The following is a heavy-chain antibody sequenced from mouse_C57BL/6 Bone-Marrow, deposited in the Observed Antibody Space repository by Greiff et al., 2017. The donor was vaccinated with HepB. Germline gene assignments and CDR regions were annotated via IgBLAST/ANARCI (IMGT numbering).Heavy chain of an antibody. Sequence: VQLQQPGAELVKPGASVKMSCKASAYTFTSYWITWVKQRPGQGPEWIGDIYPGSGSTNYNEKFKSKATLTVDTSSSTAYMQLSSLTSEDSAVYYCARRSDYGAMDYWGQGTSVTVSS. CDR2: IYPGSGST. D-gene: IGHD2-13*01. CDR3: ARRSDYGAMDY. J-gene: IGHJ4*01. V-gene: IGHV1-55*01. CDR1: AYTFTSYW.